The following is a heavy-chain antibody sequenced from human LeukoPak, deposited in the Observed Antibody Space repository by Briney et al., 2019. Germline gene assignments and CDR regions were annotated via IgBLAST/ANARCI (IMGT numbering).Heavy chain of an antibody. CDR1: GFISSTYW. J-gene: IGHJ4*02. CDR3: ARNPAKVFPAVY. D-gene: IGHD2-2*01. V-gene: IGHV3-7*01. Sequence: QPGGSLRLSCAASGFISSTYWLSCVRQAPGKRLERVGNINQDGSDINYVDSVKGRFTISRDNAKNSLSLQMNSLRADDTAVYYCARNPAKVFPAVYWGQGTLVTVSS. CDR2: INQDGSDI.